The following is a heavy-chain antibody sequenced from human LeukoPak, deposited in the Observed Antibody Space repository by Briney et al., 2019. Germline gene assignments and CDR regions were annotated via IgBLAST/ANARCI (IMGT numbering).Heavy chain of an antibody. CDR2: ISSTSNYI. CDR3: ARGGTITSYAFEI. D-gene: IGHD1-26*01. CDR1: GFTFSTYA. J-gene: IGHJ3*02. Sequence: GGSLRLSCAASGFTFSTYAISWVRQAPGKGLEWVSCISSTSNYIFYADSVRGRFTISRDNAKNSLYLQMDSLRAEDTVVYYCARGGTITSYAFEIWGQGAMVTVSS. V-gene: IGHV3-21*01.